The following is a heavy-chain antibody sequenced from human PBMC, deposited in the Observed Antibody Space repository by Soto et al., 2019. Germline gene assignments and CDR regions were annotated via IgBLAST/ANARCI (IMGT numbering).Heavy chain of an antibody. D-gene: IGHD3-10*01. Sequence: GGSLRLSCAASGFTFSSYAMSWVRQAPGKGLEWVSAISGSGGSTYYADSVKGRFTISRDNSKNTLYLQMNSLRAEDTAVYYCAKYGSGSYSIYYYYMDVWGKGTTVTVSS. J-gene: IGHJ6*03. CDR1: GFTFSSYA. CDR2: ISGSGGST. CDR3: AKYGSGSYSIYYYYMDV. V-gene: IGHV3-23*01.